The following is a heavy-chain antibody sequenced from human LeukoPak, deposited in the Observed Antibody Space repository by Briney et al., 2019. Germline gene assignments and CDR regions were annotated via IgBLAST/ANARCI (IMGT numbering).Heavy chain of an antibody. CDR1: GGSISSGSYY. Sequence: PSETLSLTCTVSGGSISSGSYYWSWIRQPAGKGLEWIGRIYTSGSTNYNPSLKSRVTISVDTSKNQFSLKLSSVTAADTAVYYCARADPVGMGTYYYYYYMDVWGKGTTVTVSS. V-gene: IGHV4-61*02. CDR2: IYTSGST. J-gene: IGHJ6*03. CDR3: ARADPVGMGTYYYYYYMDV. D-gene: IGHD3-3*01.